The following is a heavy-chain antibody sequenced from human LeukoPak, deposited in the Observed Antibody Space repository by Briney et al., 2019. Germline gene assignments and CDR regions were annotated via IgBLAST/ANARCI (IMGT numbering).Heavy chain of an antibody. CDR3: AKDGSRDYYDSSGTYFDY. CDR1: GFTFSSYG. D-gene: IGHD3-22*01. J-gene: IGHJ4*02. V-gene: IGHV3-30*02. CDR2: IRYDGSNK. Sequence: GGSLRLSCAASGFTFSSYGMHWVRQAPGKGLEWVAFIRYDGSNKYYADSVKGRFTISRDNSKNTLYLQMTSLRAEDTAVYYCAKDGSRDYYDSSGTYFDYWGQGTLVTVSS.